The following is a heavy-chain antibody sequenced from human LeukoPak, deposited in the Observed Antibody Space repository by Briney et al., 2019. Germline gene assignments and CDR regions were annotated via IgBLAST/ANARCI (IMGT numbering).Heavy chain of an antibody. V-gene: IGHV3-53*01. J-gene: IGHJ4*02. D-gene: IGHD3-16*02. CDR3: ARVNPSQRLGELSFDY. CDR2: IYSGGST. Sequence: GGSLRLSRAASGFTVSSNYMSWVRQAPGKGLEWVSVIYSGGSTYYADSVKGRFTISRDNSKNTLYLQMNSLRAEDTAVYYCARVNPSQRLGELSFDYWGQGTLVTVSS. CDR1: GFTVSSNY.